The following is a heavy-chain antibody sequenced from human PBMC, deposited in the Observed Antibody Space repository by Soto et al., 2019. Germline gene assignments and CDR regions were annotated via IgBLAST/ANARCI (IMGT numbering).Heavy chain of an antibody. CDR3: ARDNQPRAAAWNAFDI. V-gene: IGHV1-69*01. J-gene: IGHJ3*02. CDR2: VIPIFGTA. D-gene: IGHD6-13*01. CDR1: GGTFSSYA. Sequence: QVQLVQSGAEVKKPGSSVKVSCKASGGTFSSYAISWVRQAPGQGLDWMGGVIPIFGTANYAQNFQGRVTITAAESTSTAYMELTSLRSEDTAVYYCARDNQPRAAAWNAFDIWGQGTMVTVSS.